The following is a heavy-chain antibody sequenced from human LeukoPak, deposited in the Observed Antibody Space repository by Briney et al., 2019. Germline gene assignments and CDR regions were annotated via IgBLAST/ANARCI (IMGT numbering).Heavy chain of an antibody. D-gene: IGHD3-9*01. CDR3: ATNHPNGGGGRYFDWSPID. J-gene: IGHJ4*02. V-gene: IGHV3-48*04. Sequence: GGSLRLSCAASGFTFSDYTMNWVRQTPGKGLAWVSFIGRSGTTIYYADSVKGRFTCSRDNAKNSLHLQMNSLRAEDTAVYYCATNHPNGGGGRYFDWSPIDWGQGTLVTVSS. CDR2: IGRSGTTI. CDR1: GFTFSDYT.